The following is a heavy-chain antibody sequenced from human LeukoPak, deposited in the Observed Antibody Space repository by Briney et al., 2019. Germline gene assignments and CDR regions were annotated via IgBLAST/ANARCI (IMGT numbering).Heavy chain of an antibody. Sequence: GGSLRLSCAASGFTFSNAWMSWVRQAPGKGLEWVAVISYDGSNKYYADSVKGRFTISRDNSKNTLYLQMNSLRAEDTAVYYCAKGGDLGVFDYWGQGTLVTVSS. J-gene: IGHJ4*02. CDR2: ISYDGSNK. CDR1: GFTFSNAW. V-gene: IGHV3-30*18. D-gene: IGHD2-21*02. CDR3: AKGGDLGVFDY.